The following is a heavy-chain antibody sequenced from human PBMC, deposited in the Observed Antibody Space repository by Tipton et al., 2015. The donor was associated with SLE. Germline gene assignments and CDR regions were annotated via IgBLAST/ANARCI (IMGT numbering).Heavy chain of an antibody. CDR1: GGSLTSHS. Sequence: TLSLTCTVSGGSLTSHSWSWIRQPPGRGLEWMGYIYYSGSSIYNPSPKGRVTISIDTSKNQFSLKLTSVTAADTAVYYCAGGNYDFRGRTFDIWGQGTMVTVSS. J-gene: IGHJ3*02. CDR3: AGGNYDFRGRTFDI. CDR2: IYYSGSS. V-gene: IGHV4-59*08. D-gene: IGHD3-3*01.